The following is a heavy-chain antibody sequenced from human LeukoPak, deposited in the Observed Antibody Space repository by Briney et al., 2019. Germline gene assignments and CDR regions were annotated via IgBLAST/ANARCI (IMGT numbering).Heavy chain of an antibody. Sequence: GGSLRLSCAASGFTVSSYYMTWVRQAPGKGLEWVSVMYSGGSTYYSDSVKGRVAISRDNSQNTVFLQMNSVRVEDTAVYYCARSYSNHLFGMDVWGQGTAVTVSS. CDR3: ARSYSNHLFGMDV. V-gene: IGHV3-66*01. CDR1: GFTVSSYY. D-gene: IGHD4-11*01. J-gene: IGHJ6*02. CDR2: MYSGGST.